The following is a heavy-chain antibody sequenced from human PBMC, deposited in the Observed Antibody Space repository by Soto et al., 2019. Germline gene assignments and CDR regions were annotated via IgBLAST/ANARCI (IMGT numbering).Heavy chain of an antibody. V-gene: IGHV3-30*18. CDR1: GFTFSSYG. CDR3: AKDRLDVTIDYHYYGMDV. CDR2: ISCDGSNK. Sequence: GGSLRLSCAASGFTFSSYGMHWVRQAPGKGLEWVAVISCDGSNKYYADSVKGRFTISRDNSKNTLYLQMNSLRAEDTAVYYCAKDRLDVTIDYHYYGMDVWGQGTTVTVSS. D-gene: IGHD3-3*01. J-gene: IGHJ6*02.